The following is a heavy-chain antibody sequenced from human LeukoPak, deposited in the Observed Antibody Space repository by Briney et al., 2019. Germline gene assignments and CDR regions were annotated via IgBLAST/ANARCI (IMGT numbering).Heavy chain of an antibody. CDR2: INHSGST. V-gene: IGHV4-34*01. D-gene: IGHD6-19*01. CDR3: ARADAQWSYFDY. J-gene: IGHJ4*02. Sequence: PSETLSLTCAVYGGSFSGYYWSWIRQPPGKGLEWIGEINHSGSTNYNPSLKSRVTISVDTSKNQFSLKLSSVTAADTAVYYCARADAQWSYFDYWGQGTLVTVSS. CDR1: GGSFSGYY.